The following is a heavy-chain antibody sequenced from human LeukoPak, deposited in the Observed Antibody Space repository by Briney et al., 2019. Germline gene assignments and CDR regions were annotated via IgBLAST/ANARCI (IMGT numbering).Heavy chain of an antibody. V-gene: IGHV4-34*01. J-gene: IGHJ4*02. CDR2: INQRRSL. D-gene: IGHD1-20*01. CDR1: GGSLSGYA. CDR3: AREPARYNWALDY. Sequence: KASETLSLTCAVYGGSLSGYAWSWIRQPPGKGLEWIGEINQRRSLKYNPSLESRVTISVDTSKNQFSPKLSSVAGADTAVYYCAREPARYNWALDYWGQGTLVTVSS.